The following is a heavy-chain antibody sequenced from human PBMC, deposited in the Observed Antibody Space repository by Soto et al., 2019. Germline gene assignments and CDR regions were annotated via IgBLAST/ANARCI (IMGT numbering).Heavy chain of an antibody. CDR2: INPGGGST. V-gene: IGHV1-46*01. CDR3: AKERGRQEGAFLAH. J-gene: IGHJ4*02. Sequence: ASVKVSCKASGYTFIRYYMNWVRQAPGQGLEWMGIINPGGGSTSYAERFQGRVTMTRDTTTSTFFMELRGLTSDDTAIYYCAKERGRQEGAFLAHWSQGPPVPVSP. D-gene: IGHD3-16*01. CDR1: GYTFIRYY.